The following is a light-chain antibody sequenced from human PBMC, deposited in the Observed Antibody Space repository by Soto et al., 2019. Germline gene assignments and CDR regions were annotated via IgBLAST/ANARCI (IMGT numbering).Light chain of an antibody. J-gene: IGLJ1*01. Sequence: SVLTQPASVSGSPGQSITISCTGTSSDVGRYNHVSWYQQHPGKAPKLMIYEVSDRPSGVSNRFSGSKSGNTASLTISGLQAEDEADYYCSSYTSSSTRVFGTGTKVTVL. V-gene: IGLV2-14*01. CDR3: SSYTSSSTRV. CDR1: SSDVGRYNH. CDR2: EVS.